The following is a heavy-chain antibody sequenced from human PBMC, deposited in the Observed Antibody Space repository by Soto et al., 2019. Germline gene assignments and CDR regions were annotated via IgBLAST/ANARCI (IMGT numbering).Heavy chain of an antibody. J-gene: IGHJ5*02. Sequence: ASVKVSCKASGYTFTSYGISWVRQAPGQGLEWMGWISAYNGNTNYAQKLQGRVTMTTETSPRTAHMELSSLRSDDTAVYYCARGALAVFGVVMNNWLDPWGQGTLVTVSS. V-gene: IGHV1-18*01. CDR3: ARGALAVFGVVMNNWLDP. D-gene: IGHD3-3*01. CDR1: GYTFTSYG. CDR2: ISAYNGNT.